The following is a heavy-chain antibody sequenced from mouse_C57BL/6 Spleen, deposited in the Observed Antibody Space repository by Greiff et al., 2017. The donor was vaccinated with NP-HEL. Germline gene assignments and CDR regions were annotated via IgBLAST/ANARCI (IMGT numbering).Heavy chain of an antibody. CDR1: GYTFTDYY. D-gene: IGHD2-3*01. CDR2: INPNNGGT. J-gene: IGHJ4*01. CDR3: ARRGWLLRHAMDY. V-gene: IGHV1-26*01. Sequence: EVQLQQSGPELVKPGASVKISCKASGYTFTDYYMNWVKQSHGKSLEWIGDINPNNGGTSYNQKFKGKATLTVDKSSSTAYMELRSLTSEDSAVYYCARRGWLLRHAMDYWGQGTSVTVSS.